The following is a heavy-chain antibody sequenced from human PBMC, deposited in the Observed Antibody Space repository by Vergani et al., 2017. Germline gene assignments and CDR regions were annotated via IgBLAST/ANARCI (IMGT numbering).Heavy chain of an antibody. D-gene: IGHD2-2*01. Sequence: QVQLQQWGAGLLKPSETLSLTCAVYGGSFSGYYWSWIRQPPGKGLEWIGEINHSGSTNYNPSLKSRVTISVDTSKNQFSLKLSSVTAADTAVYYCASAVEGVVPAAMGYWGQGTLVTVSS. CDR1: GGSFSGYY. V-gene: IGHV4-34*01. CDR3: ASAVEGVVPAAMGY. CDR2: INHSGST. J-gene: IGHJ4*02.